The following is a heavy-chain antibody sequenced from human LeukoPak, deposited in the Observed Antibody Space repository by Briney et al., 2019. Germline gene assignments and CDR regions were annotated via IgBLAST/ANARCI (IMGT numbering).Heavy chain of an antibody. CDR3: TTGGRRTAVGGSPPTLDY. J-gene: IGHJ4*02. D-gene: IGHD6-19*01. V-gene: IGHV3-15*01. CDR1: GFTFSHAW. Sequence: GGSLRLSCAASGFTFSHAWMSWVRQAPGKGLEWVGRIKSKPDGGTTDYAAPVKGRFSISRDDSENTLYLQMSSLTTEDRAVYFCTTGGRRTAVGGSPPTLDYWGQGTLVTVSS. CDR2: IKSKPDGGTT.